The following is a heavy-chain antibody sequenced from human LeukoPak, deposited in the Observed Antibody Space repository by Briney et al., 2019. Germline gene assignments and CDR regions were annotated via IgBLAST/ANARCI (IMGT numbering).Heavy chain of an antibody. D-gene: IGHD1-26*01. CDR1: GFTFNTYS. Sequence: PGGPLSLSCAASGFTFNTYSMNWVRQAPGKGLEWVSYITSTSSPIYYADSVKGRFTISRDNARNSLYLQMNNLRAEDTAVYYCARENTYSESYLTHFDYWGQGTLVTVSS. CDR2: ITSTSSPI. CDR3: ARENTYSESYLTHFDY. J-gene: IGHJ4*02. V-gene: IGHV3-48*01.